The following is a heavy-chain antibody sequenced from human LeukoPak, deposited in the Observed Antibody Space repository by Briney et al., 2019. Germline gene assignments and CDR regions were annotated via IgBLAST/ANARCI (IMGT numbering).Heavy chain of an antibody. CDR1: GFTFSNYV. V-gene: IGHV3-23*01. CDR2: IDANAVGT. CDR3: AKRVQYDDSHYCIFDY. D-gene: IGHD3-22*01. J-gene: IGHJ4*02. Sequence: PGGSLRLSCAASGFTFSNYVMNWVRQAPGKGLEWVSTIDANAVGTYYADSVKGRLTISRDNSKNTLYLQMSSLRAEDTAVYYCAKRVQYDDSHYCIFDYWGQGTLLTVSS.